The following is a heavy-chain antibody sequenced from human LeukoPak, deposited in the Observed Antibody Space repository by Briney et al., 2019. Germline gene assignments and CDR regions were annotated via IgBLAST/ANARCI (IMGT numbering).Heavy chain of an antibody. CDR1: GFTFSSYG. CDR2: ISYDGGXX. D-gene: IGHD1-26*01. Sequence: GGSLRLSCAASGFTFSSYGMHWVRQAPGKGXXXVAVISYDGGXXXXXXXXXXXXTISXXNSKNSLYLXMNSLRAEDTAVYYCARDASGSYDLDYWGQGTLVTVSS. J-gene: IGHJ4*02. CDR3: ARDASGSYDLDY. V-gene: IGHV3-30*03.